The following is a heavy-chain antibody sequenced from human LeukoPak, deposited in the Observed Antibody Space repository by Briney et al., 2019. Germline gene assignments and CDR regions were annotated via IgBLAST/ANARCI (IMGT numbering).Heavy chain of an antibody. CDR1: GYTFTSYY. CDR2: IIPIFGTA. V-gene: IGHV1-69*05. Sequence: SVKVSCKPSGYTFTSYYMHWVRQAPGQGLQWMGRIIPIFGTANYAQKFQGRVTITTDESTSTAYMELSSLRSEDTAVYYCASHIGGNSEGYFDYWGQGTLVTVSS. J-gene: IGHJ4*02. CDR3: ASHIGGNSEGYFDY. D-gene: IGHD4-23*01.